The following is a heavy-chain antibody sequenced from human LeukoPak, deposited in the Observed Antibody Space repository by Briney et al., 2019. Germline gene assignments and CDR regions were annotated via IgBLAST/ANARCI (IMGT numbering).Heavy chain of an antibody. CDR3: TRAPLLWFGEYYFDY. Sequence: PGGSLRLSCTASGFTFGDYAMSWVRQAPGKGLEWVGFIRSKAYGGTTEYAASVQGRFTISRDDSKSIAYLQMNSLKTEDTAVYYCTRAPLLWFGEYYFDYWGQGTLVIVS. D-gene: IGHD3-10*01. CDR1: GFTFGDYA. J-gene: IGHJ4*02. V-gene: IGHV3-49*04. CDR2: IRSKAYGGTT.